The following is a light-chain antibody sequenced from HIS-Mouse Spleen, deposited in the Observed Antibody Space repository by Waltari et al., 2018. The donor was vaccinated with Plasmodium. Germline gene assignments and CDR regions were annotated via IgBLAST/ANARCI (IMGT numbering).Light chain of an antibody. J-gene: IGLJ2*01. CDR3: SSYAGSNNVV. V-gene: IGLV2-8*01. Sequence: QSALTQPPSASGSPGQSVTISCTGTSSDVVGYNYVSWYHQHPGEAPKRMISGVSKRPAGVTDLCSGSKSGNTASLTVAGLQAGDEADDYCSSYAGSNNVVFGGGTKLTVL. CDR1: SSDVVGYNY. CDR2: GVS.